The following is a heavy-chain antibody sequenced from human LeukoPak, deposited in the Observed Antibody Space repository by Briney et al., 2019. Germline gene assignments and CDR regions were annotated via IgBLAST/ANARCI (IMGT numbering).Heavy chain of an antibody. CDR1: GFTFSTYA. D-gene: IGHD3-10*01. Sequence: GGSLRLSCAASGFTFSTYAMGWVRQAPGKGLEWVSSISGSGDSTYYADSVKGRFTISRDNSKNTLYLQMNSLRAEDTAVYYCAKDRPPYYYGSGSPDWWGQGTLVTVSS. V-gene: IGHV3-23*01. J-gene: IGHJ4*02. CDR3: AKDRPPYYYGSGSPDW. CDR2: ISGSGDST.